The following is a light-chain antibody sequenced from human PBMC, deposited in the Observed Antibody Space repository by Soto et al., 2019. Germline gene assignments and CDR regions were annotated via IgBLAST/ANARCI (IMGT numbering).Light chain of an antibody. Sequence: IVMTQSPATLSVSPGERATVSCRASQSVSSDLAWYQHKPGQDPRLLIYGASTRATGIPARFTGSGSATELTLTFGCLQHEHFSAYCCHLYNQWTALTFGPGTKVEI. CDR2: GAS. CDR1: QSVSSD. CDR3: HLYNQWTALT. J-gene: IGKJ3*01. V-gene: IGKV3-15*01.